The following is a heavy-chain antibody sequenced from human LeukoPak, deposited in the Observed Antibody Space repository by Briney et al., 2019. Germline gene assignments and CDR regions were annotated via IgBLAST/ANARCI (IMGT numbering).Heavy chain of an antibody. V-gene: IGHV4-4*07. CDR3: ARGVVAGNWFDP. D-gene: IGHD2-15*01. J-gene: IGHJ5*02. CDR1: GGSISSYY. CDR2: IYTSGST. Sequence: PSETLSLTCTVAGGSISSYYWSRIRQPAGKGLEWIGRIYTSGSTNYNPSLRSRVTMSVDTSKNQFSLKLSSVTAADTAVYYCARGVVAGNWFDPWGQGTLVTVSS.